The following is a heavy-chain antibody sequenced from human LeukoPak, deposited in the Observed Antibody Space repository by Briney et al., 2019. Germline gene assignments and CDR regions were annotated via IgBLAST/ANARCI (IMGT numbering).Heavy chain of an antibody. CDR3: ARGGGGYCSSTSCYSPDY. Sequence: ASVKVSCKVSGYTLTELSMHWVRQAPGKGLEWMGGFDPEDGETIYAQKFQGRVTMTEDTSTDTAYMELSSLRSDDTAVYYCARGGGGYCSSTSCYSPDYWGQGTLVTVSS. CDR2: FDPEDGET. D-gene: IGHD2-2*01. CDR1: GYTLTELS. J-gene: IGHJ4*02. V-gene: IGHV1-24*01.